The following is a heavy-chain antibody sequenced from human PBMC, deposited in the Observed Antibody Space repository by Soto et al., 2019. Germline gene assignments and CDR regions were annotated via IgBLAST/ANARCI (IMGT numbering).Heavy chain of an antibody. CDR3: ARGRSGGGNYDY. CDR1: GGSVSSGGYY. D-gene: IGHD2-15*01. J-gene: IGHJ4*02. Sequence: QVQLQESGPGLVKPSETLSLTCTVSGGSVSSGGYYWSWIRQPPGKGLEWIGYIYYSGIISYNPPLKSRVTISVDTSKSQFSLKLSYVTAADTAIYYCARGRSGGGNYDYWGQGTLVTVSS. V-gene: IGHV4-61*08. CDR2: IYYSGII.